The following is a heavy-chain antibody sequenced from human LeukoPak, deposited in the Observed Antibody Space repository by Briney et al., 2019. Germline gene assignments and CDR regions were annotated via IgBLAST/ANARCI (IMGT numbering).Heavy chain of an antibody. CDR1: GYTFTSYD. Sequence: ASVKVSCKASGYTFTSYDINWVRQATGQWLEWMGWMNPNSGNTGYAQKFQGRVTMTRNTSISTAYMELSSLRSEDTAVYYCARGLDFQGEANFDYWGQGTLFTVSS. CDR2: MNPNSGNT. J-gene: IGHJ4*02. D-gene: IGHD3-16*01. V-gene: IGHV1-8*01. CDR3: ARGLDFQGEANFDY.